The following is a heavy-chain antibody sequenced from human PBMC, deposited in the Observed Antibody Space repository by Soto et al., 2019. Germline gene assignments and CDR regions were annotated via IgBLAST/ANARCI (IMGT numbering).Heavy chain of an antibody. CDR1: GFRFSDYA. CDR3: VKDPYAYGSGSYHPHY. Sequence: QVPLVESGGGVVQPGRSLRLACAVSGFRFSDYAMHWVRQAPGKGLEWVTVISYDGDEKSYADYVKGRFTISRDNPKNTLYLQINSLTPEDTAMYFCVKDPYAYGSGSYHPHYWGQGTLVTVSS. CDR2: ISYDGDEK. D-gene: IGHD3-10*01. J-gene: IGHJ4*02. V-gene: IGHV3-30*18.